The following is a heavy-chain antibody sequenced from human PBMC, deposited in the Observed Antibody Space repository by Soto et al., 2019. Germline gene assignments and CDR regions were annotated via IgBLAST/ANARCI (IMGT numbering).Heavy chain of an antibody. CDR1: GFTFSSYS. V-gene: IGHV3-21*01. CDR2: ISSSSSYI. CDR3: ARDLRVVVPAAILYYYYHGMDV. D-gene: IGHD2-2*01. J-gene: IGHJ6*02. Sequence: EVQLVESGGGLVKPGGSLRLSCAASGFTFSSYSMNWVRQAPGKGLEWVSSISSSSSYIYYADSVKGRFTISRDNAKNSLYLQMNSLRAEDTALYYCARDLRVVVPAAILYYYYHGMDVWGQGTTVTVSS.